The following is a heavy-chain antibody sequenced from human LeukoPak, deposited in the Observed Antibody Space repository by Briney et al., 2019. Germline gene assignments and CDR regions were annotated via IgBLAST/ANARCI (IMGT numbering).Heavy chain of an antibody. CDR1: GFTFSSYE. V-gene: IGHV3-48*03. Sequence: PVGSLRLSCAASGFTFSSYEMNWVRQAPGKGLEWVSYISSSGSTIYYADSVKGRFTISRDNAKNSLYLQMNSLRAEDTAVYYCARVHNSGPGYCSGTSCYRLGGWFDTWGQGTLVTVSS. CDR3: ARVHNSGPGYCSGTSCYRLGGWFDT. D-gene: IGHD2-2*02. J-gene: IGHJ5*02. CDR2: ISSSGSTI.